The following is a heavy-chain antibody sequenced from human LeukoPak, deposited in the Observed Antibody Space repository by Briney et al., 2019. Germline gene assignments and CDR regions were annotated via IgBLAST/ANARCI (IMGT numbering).Heavy chain of an antibody. CDR2: IRYDGSNK. Sequence: GGSLRLSCAASGFTFSSYWMSWVRQAPGKGLEWVAFIRYDGSNKYYADSVKGRFTISRDNSKNTLYLQMNSLRAEDTAVYYCAKVAGYYDSSGYTYYYYYYMDVWGKGTTVTISS. CDR3: AKVAGYYDSSGYTYYYYYYMDV. CDR1: GFTFSSYW. J-gene: IGHJ6*03. D-gene: IGHD3-22*01. V-gene: IGHV3-30*02.